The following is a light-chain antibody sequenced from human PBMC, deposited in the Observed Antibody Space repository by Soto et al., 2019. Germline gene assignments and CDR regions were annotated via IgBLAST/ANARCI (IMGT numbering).Light chain of an antibody. CDR2: GVF. CDR1: QSVNSW. V-gene: IGKV1-5*01. Sequence: DIQMTQSPSVLSASVGDRVTITCRASQSVNSWLAWYQHKPGKAPELLIYGVFVLENGVPSRFSGSGSGTEFTLTISSLQPDDFATYYCQQYNTYWTFGQGTKVEIK. CDR3: QQYNTYWT. J-gene: IGKJ1*01.